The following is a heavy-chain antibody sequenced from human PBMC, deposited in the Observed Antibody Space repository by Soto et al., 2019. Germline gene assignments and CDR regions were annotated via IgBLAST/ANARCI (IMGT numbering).Heavy chain of an antibody. CDR2: MSPKSGDT. J-gene: IGHJ4*02. V-gene: IGHV1-8*01. CDR1: GYTFTSYD. Sequence: QEQLVQSGAEVKKPGASVRVSCKASGYTFTSYDINWVRQAAGQGLEWMGWMSPKSGDTGYAQKFQGRVTMTRNTATGTAYMELSRLRSEDTAVYYGARGPPNWAFDYWGQGTLVPVSS. D-gene: IGHD2-8*01. CDR3: ARGPPNWAFDY.